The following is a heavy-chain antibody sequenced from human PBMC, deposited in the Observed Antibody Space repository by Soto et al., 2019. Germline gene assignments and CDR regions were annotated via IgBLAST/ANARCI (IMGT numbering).Heavy chain of an antibody. CDR2: INHSGST. CDR3: ARGRGYSSSWAFDY. J-gene: IGHJ4*02. D-gene: IGHD6-13*01. V-gene: IGHV4-34*01. Sequence: PSETLSLTCAVYGGSFSGYYWIWIRQPPGKGLEWIGEINHSGSTNYNPSLKSRVTISVDTSKNQFSLKLSSVTAADTAVYYCARGRGYSSSWAFDYWGQGTLVTVSS. CDR1: GGSFSGYY.